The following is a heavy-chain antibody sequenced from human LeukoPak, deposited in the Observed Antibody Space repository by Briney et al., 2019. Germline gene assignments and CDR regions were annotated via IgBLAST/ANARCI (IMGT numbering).Heavy chain of an antibody. D-gene: IGHD3-22*01. CDR1: GFTFSSYG. Sequence: GGSLRLSCAASGFTFSSYGMHWVRQAPGKGLEWVAFIRYDGSNKYYADSVKGRFTISRDKSKDTLYLQMNSLRAEDTAVYYCAKYSQPNSSGPAYWYLDLWGRGTLVTVSS. CDR3: AKYSQPNSSGPAYWYLDL. CDR2: IRYDGSNK. J-gene: IGHJ2*01. V-gene: IGHV3-30*02.